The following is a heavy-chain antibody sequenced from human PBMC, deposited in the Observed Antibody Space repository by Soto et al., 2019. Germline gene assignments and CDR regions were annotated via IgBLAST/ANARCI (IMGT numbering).Heavy chain of an antibody. Sequence: GSLRLSGAASGFIFSRYSMTWVRQAPGKGLEWVANIKQDGSDKYYVDSVEGRFTISGDNAKNSLYLQMNSLRAEDTALYYCASGHSSGWYDYWGQGTLVTVSS. J-gene: IGHJ4*02. V-gene: IGHV3-7*03. D-gene: IGHD6-19*01. CDR3: ASGHSSGWYDY. CDR1: GFIFSRYS. CDR2: IKQDGSDK.